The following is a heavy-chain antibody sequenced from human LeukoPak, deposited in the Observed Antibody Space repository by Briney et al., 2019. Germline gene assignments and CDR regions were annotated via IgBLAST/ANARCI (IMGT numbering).Heavy chain of an antibody. Sequence: PSETLSLTCTVSGGSISSYYWSWIRQSPGKGLEWIGYIYYSGSTNYNPSLKSRVTISVDTSKNQFSLKLSSVTAADTAVYYCARVSAAGHWFDPWGQGTLVTVSS. J-gene: IGHJ5*02. D-gene: IGHD6-13*01. CDR1: GGSISSYY. CDR3: ARVSAAGHWFDP. CDR2: IYYSGST. V-gene: IGHV4-59*01.